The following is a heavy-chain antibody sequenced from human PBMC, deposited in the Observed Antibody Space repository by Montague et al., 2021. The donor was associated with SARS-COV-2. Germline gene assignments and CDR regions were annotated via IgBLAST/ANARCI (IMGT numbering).Heavy chain of an antibody. CDR2: INHSGST. D-gene: IGHD2-15*01. CDR3: ARGPVDDNCSGGSCYSRYYYGMDV. J-gene: IGHJ6*02. Sequence: SETLSLTCAVYGGSISGYYWSWIRQPPGKGLEWIGEINHSGSTNYNPSLKSRVTISVDTSKNQFSLKLSSVTAADTTVYYCARGPVDDNCSGGSCYSRYYYGMDVWGQGTTVTVSS. CDR1: GGSISGYY. V-gene: IGHV4-34*01.